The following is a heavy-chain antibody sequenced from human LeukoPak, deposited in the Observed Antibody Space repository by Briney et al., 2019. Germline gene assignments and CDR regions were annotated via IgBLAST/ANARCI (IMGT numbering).Heavy chain of an antibody. CDR1: GGSISSGGYY. CDR3: ARRIVVVPAAIGGPSYYFDY. J-gene: IGHJ4*02. D-gene: IGHD2-2*01. Sequence: SETLSLTCTVSGGSISSGGYYWSRIRQHPGKGLEWIGYIYYSGSTYYNPSLKSRVTISVDTSKNQFSLKLSSVTAADTAVYYCARRIVVVPAAIGGPSYYFDYWGQGTLVTVSS. CDR2: IYYSGST. V-gene: IGHV4-31*03.